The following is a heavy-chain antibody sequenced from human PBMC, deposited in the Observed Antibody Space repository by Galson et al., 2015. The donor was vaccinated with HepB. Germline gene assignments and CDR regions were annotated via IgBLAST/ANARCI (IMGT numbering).Heavy chain of an antibody. D-gene: IGHD3-3*01. V-gene: IGHV3-9*01. Sequence: SLRLSCAASGFTFDDYAMHWVRQAPGKGLEWVSGISWRSGRIVYADSVKGRFTISRDNAKNSLYLQMNSLRVEDTALYYCAKDKTYDPGCMDVWGKGTTVTVSS. CDR1: GFTFDDYA. J-gene: IGHJ6*03. CDR2: ISWRSGRI. CDR3: AKDKTYDPGCMDV.